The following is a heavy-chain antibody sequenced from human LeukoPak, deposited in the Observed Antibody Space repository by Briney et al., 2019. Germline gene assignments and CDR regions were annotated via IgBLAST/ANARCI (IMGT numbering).Heavy chain of an antibody. CDR3: ARVGSPWRIWFDP. V-gene: IGHV4-39*07. Sequence: SETLSLTCAVSGGSISSSSYYWGWIRQPPGKGLEWIGSIYYSGSTYYNPSLKSRVTISVDTSKNQFSLKLSSVTAADTAVYYCARVGSPWRIWFDPWGQGTLVTVSS. J-gene: IGHJ5*02. D-gene: IGHD1-26*01. CDR2: IYYSGST. CDR1: GGSISSSSYY.